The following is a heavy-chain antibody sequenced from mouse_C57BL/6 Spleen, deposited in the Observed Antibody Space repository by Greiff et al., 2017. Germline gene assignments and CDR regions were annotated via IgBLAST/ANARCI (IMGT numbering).Heavy chain of an antibody. CDR1: GYSITSGYY. D-gene: IGHD2-3*01. Sequence: EVHLVEPGPGLVKPSQSLSLTCSVTGYSITSGYYWNWIRQLLGNKLEWMGYISYDGSNNYNPSLKNPISFTRDTSKNQFFLTLNSLTTEDTATYYCTREREYDEACWGQGTLVTVAA. CDR3: TREREYDEAC. CDR2: ISYDGSN. V-gene: IGHV3-6*01. J-gene: IGHJ3*01.